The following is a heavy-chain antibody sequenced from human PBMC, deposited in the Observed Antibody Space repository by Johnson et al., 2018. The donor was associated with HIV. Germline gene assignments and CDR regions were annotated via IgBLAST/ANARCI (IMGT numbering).Heavy chain of an antibody. D-gene: IGHD2-2*01. Sequence: VQLVESGGGLVQPGGSLRLSCAASGFTFSSYAMSWVRQAPGKGLEWVGRIKSKTDGGTIEYAAPVKGRFTISRDDSKTTLFLQMNSLETEDTAVYYCATGDMPAFDIWGQGTMVTVSS. CDR1: GFTFSSYA. J-gene: IGHJ3*02. CDR2: IKSKTDGGTI. CDR3: ATGDMPAFDI. V-gene: IGHV3-15*01.